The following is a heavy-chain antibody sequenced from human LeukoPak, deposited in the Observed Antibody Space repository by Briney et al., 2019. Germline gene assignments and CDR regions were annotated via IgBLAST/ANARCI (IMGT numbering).Heavy chain of an antibody. D-gene: IGHD1-26*01. CDR2: ISYDGSNK. CDR3: ARYSRSYQLIYGMDV. Sequence: GGSLRLSCAASGFTFSSYAMHWVRQAPGKGLEWVAVISYDGSNKYYADSVKGRFTISRDNSKNTLYLQMNSLRAEDTAVYYCARYSRSYQLIYGMDVWGQGTTVTVSS. V-gene: IGHV3-30-3*01. J-gene: IGHJ6*02. CDR1: GFTFSSYA.